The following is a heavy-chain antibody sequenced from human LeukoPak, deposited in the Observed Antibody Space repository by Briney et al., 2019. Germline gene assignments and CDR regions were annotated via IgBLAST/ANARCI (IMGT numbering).Heavy chain of an antibody. Sequence: PSETLSLTCTVSGGSISSGDYYWSWIRQPPGKGLEWVGYIYYSGSTYYNPSLKSRVTISVDTSKNQFSLKLSSVTAADTAVYYCARGLRNYDFWSGEKGWYFDLWGRGTLVTVSS. V-gene: IGHV4-30-4*08. CDR1: GGSISSGDYY. CDR3: ARGLRNYDFWSGEKGWYFDL. CDR2: IYYSGST. J-gene: IGHJ2*01. D-gene: IGHD3-3*01.